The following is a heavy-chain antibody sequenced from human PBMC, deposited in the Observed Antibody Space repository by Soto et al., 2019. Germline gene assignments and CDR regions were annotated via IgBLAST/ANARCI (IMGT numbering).Heavy chain of an antibody. J-gene: IGHJ4*02. Sequence: EVQLLESGGGLVQPGGSLSPSCAASAFTFNNYAMSLVRQAPGKGLEWVSGIGGSGRTTYYADSVKGRFTISRDNSNNTLFLQMNSLRAEDTAVYYCAKSRYSDSSGDFYDYWGQGTLVTVSS. D-gene: IGHD3-22*01. CDR1: AFTFNNYA. CDR3: AKSRYSDSSGDFYDY. CDR2: IGGSGRTT. V-gene: IGHV3-23*01.